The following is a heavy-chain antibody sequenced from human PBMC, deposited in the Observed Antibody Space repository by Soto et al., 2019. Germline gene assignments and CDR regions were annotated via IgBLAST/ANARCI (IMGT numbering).Heavy chain of an antibody. CDR2: ISGSGGST. V-gene: IGHV3-23*01. J-gene: IGHJ4*02. D-gene: IGHD1-26*01. Sequence: PGGCLRLSCAASGFTFSSYAMSWVRQAPGKGLEWVSAISGSGGSTYYADSVKGRFTISRDNSKNTLYLQMNSLRAEDTAVYYCAKYQWELPPTSLDYWGQGSPVTVAS. CDR1: GFTFSSYA. CDR3: AKYQWELPPTSLDY.